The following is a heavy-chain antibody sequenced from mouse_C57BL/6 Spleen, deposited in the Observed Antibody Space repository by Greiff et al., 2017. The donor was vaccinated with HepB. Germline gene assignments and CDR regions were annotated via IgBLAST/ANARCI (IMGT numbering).Heavy chain of an antibody. J-gene: IGHJ2*01. D-gene: IGHD4-1*01. CDR2: IYPRSGNT. Sequence: QVQLQQSGAELARPGASVKLSCKASGYTFTSYGISWVKQRTGQGLEWIGEIYPRSGNTYYNEKFKGKATLTADKSSSTAYMELRSLTSEDSAVYFCARRDWDWNYFDYWGQGTTLTVSS. CDR3: ARRDWDWNYFDY. CDR1: GYTFTSYG. V-gene: IGHV1-81*01.